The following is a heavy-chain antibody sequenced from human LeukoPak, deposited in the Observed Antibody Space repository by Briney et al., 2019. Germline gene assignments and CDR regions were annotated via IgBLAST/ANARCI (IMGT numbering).Heavy chain of an antibody. Sequence: SETLSLTCTVSGGSISSSSYYWGWIRQPPGKGLEWIGSIYYSGSTYYNPSLKSRVTISVDTSKNQFSLKLGSVTAADTAVYYCARDQTYYDSSGYSLYAFDIWGQGTMVTVSS. V-gene: IGHV4-39*02. CDR2: IYYSGST. CDR1: GGSISSSSYY. CDR3: ARDQTYYDSSGYSLYAFDI. D-gene: IGHD3-22*01. J-gene: IGHJ3*02.